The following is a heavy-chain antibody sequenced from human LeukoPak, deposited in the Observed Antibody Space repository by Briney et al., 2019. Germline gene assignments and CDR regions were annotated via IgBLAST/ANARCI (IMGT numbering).Heavy chain of an antibody. CDR3: AKDRGLGYSYGPDY. J-gene: IGHJ4*02. D-gene: IGHD5-18*01. CDR2: ISRSGTST. Sequence: GASVKVSCKASGGTFSSYAISWVRQAPGKGLEWVSTISRSGTSTYYADSVKGRFTISRDNSKNTLYLQMNSLRAEDTAIYYCAKDRGLGYSYGPDYWGQGTLVTVSS. CDR1: GGTFSSYA. V-gene: IGHV3-23*01.